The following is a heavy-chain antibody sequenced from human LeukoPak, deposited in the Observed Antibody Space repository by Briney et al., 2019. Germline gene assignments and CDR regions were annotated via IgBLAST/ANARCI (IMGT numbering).Heavy chain of an antibody. CDR1: GFIFNSYS. CDR2: ISSSSSYK. V-gene: IGHV3-21*01. CDR3: VRDNRDAFDI. Sequence: PGGSLRLSCAASGFIFNSYSMNWVRQAPGKGLEWVSAISSSSSYKFNADSVKGRFTISRDNARNLLYLQMNSLRAEDTAVYYCVRDNRDAFDIWGQGTMVTFSS. J-gene: IGHJ3*02.